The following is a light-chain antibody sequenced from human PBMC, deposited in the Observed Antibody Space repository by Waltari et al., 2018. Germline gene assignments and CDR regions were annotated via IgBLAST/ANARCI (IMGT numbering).Light chain of an antibody. J-gene: IGKJ4*01. CDR1: QTVRTTY. CDR2: GAS. Sequence: EIVLTQSPGTLPLSPGERATLSCRASQTVRTTYLAWYQQKPGQAPTLLIYGASSRATGIPDRFSGSGSGTDFSLTISSLEPEDCAVYYCQQYDISPLTFGGGTKVEIK. CDR3: QQYDISPLT. V-gene: IGKV3-20*01.